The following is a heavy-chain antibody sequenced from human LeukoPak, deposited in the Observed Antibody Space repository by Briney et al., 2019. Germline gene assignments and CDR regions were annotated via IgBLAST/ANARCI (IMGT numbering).Heavy chain of an antibody. CDR3: ARRGRLQLDY. D-gene: IGHD5-24*01. CDR1: GFTFSSYW. Sequence: GVSLRLSCAVSGFTFSSYWMHWVRQAPGKGLVWVSRINSDGSSTSYADSVKGRFTISRDNAKHSLYLQMNSLRAEDTAVYYCARRGRLQLDYWGQGTLVTVSS. J-gene: IGHJ4*02. CDR2: INSDGSST. V-gene: IGHV3-74*01.